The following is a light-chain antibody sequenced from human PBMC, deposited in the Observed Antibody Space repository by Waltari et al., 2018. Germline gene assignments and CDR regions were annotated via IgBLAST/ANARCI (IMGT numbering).Light chain of an antibody. CDR3: MQTTQTPWT. Sequence: DIVLTQSPLSLPVTPGEPASISCRSSQSLRHRNGVNYLDWFVQKPGQSPQLLISLGSNRASGVPDRVTGSGSGTDFTLQISRVEAEDVGVYFCMQTTQTPWTFGQGAKVEI. CDR2: LGS. V-gene: IGKV2-28*01. J-gene: IGKJ1*01. CDR1: QSLRHRNGVNY.